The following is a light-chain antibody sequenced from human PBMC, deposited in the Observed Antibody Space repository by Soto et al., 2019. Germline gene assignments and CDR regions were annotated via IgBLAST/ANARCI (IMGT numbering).Light chain of an antibody. CDR1: QSISSY. J-gene: IGKJ3*01. CDR3: QQSYSTPET. Sequence: DIQMTQSPSSLSASVGDRVTITCRASQSISSYLNWYQQKPGKAPKLLIYAASSLQSGVPSRFSGSGSGTDFTLTISSLQPEDFATYYCQQSYSTPETFGPGTKVDIE. CDR2: AAS. V-gene: IGKV1-39*01.